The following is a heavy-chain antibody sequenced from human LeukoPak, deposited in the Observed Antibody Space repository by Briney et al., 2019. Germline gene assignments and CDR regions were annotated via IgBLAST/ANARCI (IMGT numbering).Heavy chain of an antibody. CDR2: IYPGDSDT. CDR3: ATYSHQLTRIDS. V-gene: IGHV5-51*01. D-gene: IGHD2-15*01. CDR1: GYSFTTYW. J-gene: IGHJ4*02. Sequence: GESLKISCKASGYSFTTYWIGWVRQMPGKGLEWMGVIYPGDSDTRYSPSFQGQVTSSADKSISTAYLQWSTLTASDTSIYYCATYSHQLTRIDSWGQGTLVTVSS.